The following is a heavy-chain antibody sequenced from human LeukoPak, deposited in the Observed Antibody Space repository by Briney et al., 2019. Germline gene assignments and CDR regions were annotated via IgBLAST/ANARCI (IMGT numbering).Heavy chain of an antibody. Sequence: PSETLSLTCTVSGGSISSYYWGWIRQPPGKGLEWIGNVFHTGSTYYNPSLTSRLSISVDTSREQFSLTLSSVTAADTAVYYCVRRHESRTYSFDKWGRGTLVTVSS. J-gene: IGHJ4*02. V-gene: IGHV4-39*01. D-gene: IGHD3-22*01. CDR2: VFHTGST. CDR3: VRRHESRTYSFDK. CDR1: GGSISSYY.